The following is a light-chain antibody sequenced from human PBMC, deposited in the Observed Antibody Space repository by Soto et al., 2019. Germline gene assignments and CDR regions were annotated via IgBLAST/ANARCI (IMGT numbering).Light chain of an antibody. CDR3: CSYTSSTISV. CDR1: SSDVGGYNY. J-gene: IGLJ1*01. V-gene: IGLV2-14*03. CDR2: DVT. Sequence: QSALTQPASVSGSPGQSIAISCTGTSSDVGGYNYVSWYQQHPGKAPKLMIYDVTSRPSGVSDRFSGSKSGTTASLTISGLQADYEADYYCCSYTSSTISVFVTGTKVTVL.